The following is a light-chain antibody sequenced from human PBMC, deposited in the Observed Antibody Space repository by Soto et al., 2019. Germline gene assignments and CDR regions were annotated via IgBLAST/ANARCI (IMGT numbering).Light chain of an antibody. CDR2: DAS. Sequence: QMTQSPSTLSASVGDRVTITCRASQSISNWLAWYQQKPGNAPKLLISDASNLVSGVPSRFSGSGSGTEFTLTISSLQPDDFATYYCQQYNTYSPCTFGQGTKVDIK. V-gene: IGKV1-5*01. CDR3: QQYNTYSPCT. J-gene: IGKJ1*01. CDR1: QSISNW.